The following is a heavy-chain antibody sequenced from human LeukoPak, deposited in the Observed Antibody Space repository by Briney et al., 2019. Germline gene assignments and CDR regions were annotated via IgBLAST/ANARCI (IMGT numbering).Heavy chain of an antibody. Sequence: GESLKISCKGSGYSFSSFWIGWVRQMPGKGLEWMGIIWPGDSDTRYSPSFQGQVTISVDKSISTAYLQWNSLRAEDTAVYYCAKEEWGFGEFPLFMDVWGKGTTVTISS. CDR3: AKEEWGFGEFPLFMDV. V-gene: IGHV5-51*01. CDR2: IWPGDSDT. J-gene: IGHJ6*03. CDR1: GYSFSSFW. D-gene: IGHD3-10*01.